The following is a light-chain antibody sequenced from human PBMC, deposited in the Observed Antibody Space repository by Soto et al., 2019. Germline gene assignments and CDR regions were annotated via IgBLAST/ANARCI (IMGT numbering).Light chain of an antibody. J-gene: IGKJ1*01. CDR2: DAS. CDR3: HQYNSYSGT. V-gene: IGKV1-5*01. Sequence: DIQMTQSPSTLSASVGDRVTITCRASQSISSWLAWYQQKPGKAPKLLIYDASSLESGVTSRFSGSGSGTEFTLTISSLQPDDFATYYCHQYNSYSGTFGQGTKVEIK. CDR1: QSISSW.